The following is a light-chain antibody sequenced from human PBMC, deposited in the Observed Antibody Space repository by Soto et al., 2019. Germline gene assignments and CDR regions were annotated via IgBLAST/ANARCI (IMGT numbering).Light chain of an antibody. V-gene: IGKV1-33*01. CDR3: QHYNSYSEA. CDR1: QDINNY. Sequence: DIQMTQSPSSLSASVGDRVTITCQASQDINNYLNWFQQKPGKAPKLLIYDAFKLEAGAPPRFSGSGSGTDFTLTISSLQPDDFATYYCQHYNSYSEAFGQGTKVELK. J-gene: IGKJ1*01. CDR2: DAF.